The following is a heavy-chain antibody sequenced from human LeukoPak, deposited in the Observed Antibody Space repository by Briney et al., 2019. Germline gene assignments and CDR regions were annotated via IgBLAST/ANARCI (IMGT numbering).Heavy chain of an antibody. D-gene: IGHD3-22*01. CDR2: ISAYNGNT. V-gene: IGHV1-18*01. CDR3: ARDEQPYYYDSSGYSRY. Sequence: GASVKVSCKASGYTFTSYDINWVRQATGQGLEWMGWISAYNGNTNYAQKLQGRVTMTTDTSTSTAYMELRSLRSDDTAVYYCARDEQPYYYDSSGYSRYWGQGTLVTVSS. J-gene: IGHJ4*02. CDR1: GYTFTSYD.